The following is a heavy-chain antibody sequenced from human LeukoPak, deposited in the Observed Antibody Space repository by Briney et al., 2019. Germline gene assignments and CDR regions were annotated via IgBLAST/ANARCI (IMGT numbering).Heavy chain of an antibody. Sequence: GASVKVSCKASGYTFTSYDINWVRQATGQGLEWMVWMNPNSGNTGYAQKFQGRVTMTRNTSISTAYMELSSLRSEDTAVYYCARREQQLISWGYYYYYMDVWGKGTTVTVSS. V-gene: IGHV1-8*01. CDR1: GYTFTSYD. CDR3: ARREQQLISWGYYYYYMDV. J-gene: IGHJ6*03. D-gene: IGHD6-13*01. CDR2: MNPNSGNT.